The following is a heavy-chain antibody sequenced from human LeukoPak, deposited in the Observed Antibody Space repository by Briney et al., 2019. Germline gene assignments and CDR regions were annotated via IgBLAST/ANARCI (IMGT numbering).Heavy chain of an antibody. CDR2: INWNGGST. D-gene: IGHD6-13*01. V-gene: IGHV3-20*04. CDR3: ARVLEAAAFDY. Sequence: PGGSLRLSCAASGFSFSSYGMSWVRQAPGKGLEWVSGINWNGGSTGYADSVKGRFTISRDNAKNSLYLQMNSLRAEDTAVYYCARVLEAAAFDYWGQGTLVTVSS. J-gene: IGHJ4*02. CDR1: GFSFSSYG.